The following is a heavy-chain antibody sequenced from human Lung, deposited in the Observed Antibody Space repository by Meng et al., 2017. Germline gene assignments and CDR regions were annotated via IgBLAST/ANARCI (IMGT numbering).Heavy chain of an antibody. CDR2: INHSGST. Sequence: VEQRRWGADLLKPSETLSLTFVVSGGSFSDYYWSWIRQPPGKGLEWIGEINHSGSTNYNPSLESRATISVDTSQNNLSLKLSSVTAADSAVYYCARGPTTMAHDFDYWGQGTLVTVSS. J-gene: IGHJ4*02. V-gene: IGHV4-34*01. CDR1: GGSFSDYY. CDR3: ARGPTTMAHDFDY. D-gene: IGHD4-11*01.